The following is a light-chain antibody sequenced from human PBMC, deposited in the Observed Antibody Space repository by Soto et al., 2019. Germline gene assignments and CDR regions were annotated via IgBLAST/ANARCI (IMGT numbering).Light chain of an antibody. V-gene: IGLV7-46*01. CDR3: LLSYSGASYV. Sequence: QAVVTQEPSLTVSPGGTVTLTCGSSTGPVTSGHYPYWFQQKPGQAPRTLIYDTSDKHSWTPARFSGSLLGGKAALTLSGAQPEDEAEYYCLLSYSGASYVFGTGTKLTVL. CDR2: DTS. CDR1: TGPVTSGHY. J-gene: IGLJ1*01.